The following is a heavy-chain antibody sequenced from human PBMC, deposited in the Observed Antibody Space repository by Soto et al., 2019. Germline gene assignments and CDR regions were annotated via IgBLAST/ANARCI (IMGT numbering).Heavy chain of an antibody. Sequence: QVQLVESGGGVVQPGRSLRLSCAASGFTFSSYGMHWVRQAPGKGLEWVAVITYDRSNKYYADSVKGLFTISRDNSKNTLYLQINGLRPEDTAVYYCAKDLISGWQQHNNYYYYGMDVWGQGTTVTVSS. D-gene: IGHD6-19*01. V-gene: IGHV3-30*18. CDR1: GFTFSSYG. CDR2: ITYDRSNK. CDR3: AKDLISGWQQHNNYYYYGMDV. J-gene: IGHJ6*02.